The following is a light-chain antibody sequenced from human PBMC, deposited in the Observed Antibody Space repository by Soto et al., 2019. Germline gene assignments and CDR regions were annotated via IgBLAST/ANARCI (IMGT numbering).Light chain of an antibody. CDR2: EIN. J-gene: IGLJ1*01. CDR1: SSDIGRYDF. CDR3: SSFAGSNNFPYV. V-gene: IGLV2-8*01. Sequence: QSVLTQPASVSGSPGQSITISCTGTSSDIGRYDFVSWYQQHPGKAPKLLIYEINKRPSGVPDRFSGSKSGNTASLTVSGLQAEDEADYYCSSFAGSNNFPYVFGTGTKV.